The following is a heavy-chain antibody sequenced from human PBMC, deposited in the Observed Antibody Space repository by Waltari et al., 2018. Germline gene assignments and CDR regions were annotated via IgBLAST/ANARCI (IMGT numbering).Heavy chain of an antibody. Sequence: QVQLQESGPGLVKPSQTLSLTCTVSGGSISSGSYYWSWIRQPAGKGLEWIGRIYTSGSTNYNPSLKSRVTITRDTSASTAYMELSSLRSEDTAVYYCAREPPPHMAAAFFDYWGQGTLVTVSS. CDR1: GGSISSGSYY. J-gene: IGHJ4*02. D-gene: IGHD6-13*01. CDR2: IYTSGST. CDR3: AREPPPHMAAAFFDY. V-gene: IGHV4-61*02.